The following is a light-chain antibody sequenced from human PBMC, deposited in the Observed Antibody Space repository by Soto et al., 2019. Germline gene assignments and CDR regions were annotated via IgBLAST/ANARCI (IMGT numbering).Light chain of an antibody. J-gene: IGKJ5*01. CDR3: EQYGSSGT. V-gene: IGKV3-20*01. CDR1: QTISSNF. CDR2: TVS. Sequence: IVLTQSPDTLTLSPGDTAPLSCRASQTISSNFLAWYQQKPGQAPRLLIYTVSTRATGIPDRFSGSGSGTDFTLTISRLEPEDFAVYYCEQYGSSGTFGQGARLEV.